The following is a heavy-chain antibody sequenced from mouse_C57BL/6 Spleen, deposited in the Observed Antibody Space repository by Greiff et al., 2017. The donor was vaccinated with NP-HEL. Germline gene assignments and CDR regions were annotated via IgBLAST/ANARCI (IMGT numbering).Heavy chain of an antibody. CDR2: ISDGGSYT. J-gene: IGHJ2*01. CDR3: ATGYYYFDY. V-gene: IGHV5-4*03. D-gene: IGHD2-14*01. Sequence: EVKVVESGGGLVKPGGSLKLSCAASGFTFSSYAMSWVRQTPEKRLEWVATISDGGSYTYYPDNVKGRFTISRDNAKNNLYLQMSHLKSEDTAMYYCATGYYYFDYWGQGTTLTVSS. CDR1: GFTFSSYA.